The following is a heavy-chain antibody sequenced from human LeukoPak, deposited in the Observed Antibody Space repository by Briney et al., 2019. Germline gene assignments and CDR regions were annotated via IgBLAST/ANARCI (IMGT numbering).Heavy chain of an antibody. J-gene: IGHJ4*02. Sequence: SETLSLTCTVSGGSISGYYWSWIRQPPGKGLEWIGNIYYSGSTNYNPSLKSRVTISVDTSKNQFALKLSSVTAADTAVYYCARGSFWSGYYTDYWGQGTLVTVSS. D-gene: IGHD3-3*01. CDR1: GGSISGYY. CDR2: IYYSGST. CDR3: ARGSFWSGYYTDY. V-gene: IGHV4-59*01.